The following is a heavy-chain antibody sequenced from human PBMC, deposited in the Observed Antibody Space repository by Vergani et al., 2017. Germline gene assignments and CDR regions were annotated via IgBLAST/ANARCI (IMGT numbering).Heavy chain of an antibody. V-gene: IGHV3-23*01. CDR3: AKANPRNSGYDYLYYYHAMDV. Sequence: VQILQSGGGVVQPGGSLRLSCTLSGFTLNTYGIHWVRQAPGKGLEWVSGISGSGGSTYYAGSVKGRFTISRDSSKNTLYLQMNSLRAGDTAVYYCAKANPRNSGYDYLYYYHAMDVWGQGTTVTVSS. D-gene: IGHD5-12*01. CDR2: ISGSGGST. CDR1: GFTLNTYG. J-gene: IGHJ6*02.